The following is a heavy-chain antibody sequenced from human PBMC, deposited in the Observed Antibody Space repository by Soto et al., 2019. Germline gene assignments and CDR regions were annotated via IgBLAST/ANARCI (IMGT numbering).Heavy chain of an antibody. J-gene: IGHJ6*03. CDR1: GYTFTSYY. CDR2: INPSGGST. D-gene: IGHD3-16*01. V-gene: IGHV1-46*03. CDR3: ACGSSRLGGYYYMDV. Sequence: ASVKVSCKASGYTFTSYYMHWVRQAPGQGLEWMGIINPSGGSTSYAQKFQGRVTMTRDTSTSTVYMELSSLRSEDTAVYYCACGSSRLGGYYYMDVWGKRSTVTFSS.